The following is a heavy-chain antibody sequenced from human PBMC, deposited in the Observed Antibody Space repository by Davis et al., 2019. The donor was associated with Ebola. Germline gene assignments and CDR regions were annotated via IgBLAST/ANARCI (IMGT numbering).Heavy chain of an antibody. D-gene: IGHD2-2*01. Sequence: GESLKISCAASGFTLSDHYMDWVRQAPGKGLQWVGRTRNRANSYTTEYAASVKGRFTISRDDSKNSLYLQMNSLRTEDTALYYCARSCSSTNCYPDYWGQGTLVTVSP. CDR2: TRNRANSYTT. J-gene: IGHJ4*02. CDR3: ARSCSSTNCYPDY. CDR1: GFTLSDHY. V-gene: IGHV3-72*01.